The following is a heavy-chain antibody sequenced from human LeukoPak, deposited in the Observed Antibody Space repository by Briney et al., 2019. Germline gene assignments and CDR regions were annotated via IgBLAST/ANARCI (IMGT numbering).Heavy chain of an antibody. D-gene: IGHD3-10*01. CDR2: IYLYGTT. CDR3: ARGYYSGSGPFYFDY. V-gene: IGHV4-4*02. CDR1: AGSISSSNW. J-gene: IGHJ4*02. Sequence: SETLSLTCSVSAGSISSSNWWSWVRQSPVKGLEWIGEIYLYGTTNYNPSLKSRVTMSVDRSKNQFSLKLSSVTAADTAVYFCARGYYSGSGPFYFDYWGQGTLVTVSS.